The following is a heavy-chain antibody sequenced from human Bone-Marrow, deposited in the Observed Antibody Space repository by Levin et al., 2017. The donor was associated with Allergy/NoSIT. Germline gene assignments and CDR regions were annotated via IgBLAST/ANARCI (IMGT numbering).Heavy chain of an antibody. J-gene: IGHJ3*02. Sequence: TPGGSLRLSCTVSGFMFSDYSIYWVRQAPGKGLEWISSISSDSSDLYYADSVKGRFTISRDNAKNSLNLQVSSLRAEDTAVYHCVRGIIGDVRVAHKEAFDIWGQGTMVTVSS. D-gene: IGHD2/OR15-2a*01. CDR2: ISSDSSDL. CDR3: VRGIIGDVRVAHKEAFDI. V-gene: IGHV3-21*01. CDR1: GFMFSDYS.